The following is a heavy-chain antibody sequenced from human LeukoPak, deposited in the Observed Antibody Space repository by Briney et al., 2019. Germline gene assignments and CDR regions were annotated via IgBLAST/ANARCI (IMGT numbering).Heavy chain of an antibody. D-gene: IGHD3-10*01. V-gene: IGHV3-49*04. J-gene: IGHJ6*04. CDR1: GFTFSDYY. CDR3: SRADYYGSGSPISLDV. CDR2: IRSKAYGVTT. Sequence: GGSLRLSCAAPGFTFSDYYMSWVRQAPGKGLEWVGFIRSKAYGVTTEHAASVKGRFTISRDDSKSIAYLQMNSLKTEDTAVYYCSRADYYGSGSPISLDVWGKGTTVTVSS.